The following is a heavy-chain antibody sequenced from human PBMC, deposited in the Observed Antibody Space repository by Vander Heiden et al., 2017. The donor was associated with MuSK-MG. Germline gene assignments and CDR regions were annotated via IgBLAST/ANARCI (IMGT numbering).Heavy chain of an antibody. CDR3: ARDKGGILWFGELLWLHYGMDV. V-gene: IGHV1-69*01. CDR1: GGTFSSYA. D-gene: IGHD3-10*01. CDR2: IIPIFGTA. J-gene: IGHJ6*02. Sequence: QVQLVQSGAEVKKPGSSVKVSCKASGGTFSSYAISWVRQAPGQGLEWMGGIIPIFGTANYAQKFQGRVTITADESTSTAYMELSSLRSEDTAVYYCARDKGGILWFGELLWLHYGMDVWGQGTTVTVSS.